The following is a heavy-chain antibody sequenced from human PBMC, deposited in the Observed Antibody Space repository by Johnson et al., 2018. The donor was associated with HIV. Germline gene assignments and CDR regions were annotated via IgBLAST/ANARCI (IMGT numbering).Heavy chain of an antibody. V-gene: IGHV3-30*02. Sequence: QMQLVESGGGLVQPGGSLRLSCAASGFTFSSYAMHWVRQAPGKGLEWVAFIRYDTSNKYYADSVKGRFTISRDNSRNTLDLQINSLRAEDTAVYYCAKDFSSSWGRAFDIWGQGTMVTVSS. CDR3: AKDFSSSWGRAFDI. CDR2: IRYDTSNK. D-gene: IGHD6-13*01. CDR1: GFTFSSYA. J-gene: IGHJ3*02.